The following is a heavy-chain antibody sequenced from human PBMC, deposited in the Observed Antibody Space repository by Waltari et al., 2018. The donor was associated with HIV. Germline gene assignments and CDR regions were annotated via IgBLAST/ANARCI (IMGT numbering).Heavy chain of an antibody. CDR1: GFIFSNYG. CDR2: IWNYGSNK. CDR3: ARDRSSSWYGRDYYYYGMDV. J-gene: IGHJ6*02. D-gene: IGHD6-13*01. V-gene: IGHV3-33*01. Sequence: QVQLVESGGGVVQSGRSLRLSCATSGFIFSNYGMHWVRQAPGKGWEWGAIIWNYGSNKYFAESGKGRITISRDNSKNTLYLQMNSLRAEDTAVYYCARDRSSSWYGRDYYYYGMDVWGQGTTVTVSS.